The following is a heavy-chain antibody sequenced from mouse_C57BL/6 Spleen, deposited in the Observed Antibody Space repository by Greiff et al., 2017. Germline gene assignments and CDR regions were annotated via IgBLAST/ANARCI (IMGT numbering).Heavy chain of an antibody. D-gene: IGHD1-1*01. J-gene: IGHJ3*01. CDR1: GYAFRSSW. CDR2: IYPGDGDT. CDR3: ARDYYGSSASWFAY. Sequence: QVQLQQSGPELVKPGASVKISCKASGYAFRSSWMNWVKQRPGKGLEWIGRIYPGDGDTNYNGKFKGKATLTADKSSSTAYMQLSSLTSEDSAVYFCARDYYGSSASWFAYWGQGTLVTVSA. V-gene: IGHV1-82*01.